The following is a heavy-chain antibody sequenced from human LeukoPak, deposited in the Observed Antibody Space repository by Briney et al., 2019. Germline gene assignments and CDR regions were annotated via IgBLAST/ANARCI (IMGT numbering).Heavy chain of an antibody. CDR2: IYSGGST. CDR1: GFTVSSNY. J-gene: IGHJ6*02. CDR3: ARDWMAHYCSGGSCYENYYYGMDV. V-gene: IGHV3-66*01. D-gene: IGHD2-15*01. Sequence: GGSLRLSCAASGFTVSSNYMSWVRQAPGKGLEWVSVIYSGGSTYYADSVKGRFTISRDNSKNTLYLQMNSLRAEDTAVYYCARDWMAHYCSGGSCYENYYYGMDVWGQGTTVTVSS.